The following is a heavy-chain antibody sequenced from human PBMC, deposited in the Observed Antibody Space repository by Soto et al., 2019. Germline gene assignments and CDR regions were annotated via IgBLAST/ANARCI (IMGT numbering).Heavy chain of an antibody. J-gene: IGHJ3*02. Sequence: QVQLQESGPGLVKPSETLSLTCTVSGGSISSYYWSWIRQPPGKGLEWIGYIYYSGSTNYNPSLKSRVTISVDTSKNQFPLKLSSVTAADTAVYYCARLYAAAGRPPAFDIWGQGTMVTVSS. CDR1: GGSISSYY. CDR3: ARLYAAAGRPPAFDI. D-gene: IGHD6-13*01. V-gene: IGHV4-59*01. CDR2: IYYSGST.